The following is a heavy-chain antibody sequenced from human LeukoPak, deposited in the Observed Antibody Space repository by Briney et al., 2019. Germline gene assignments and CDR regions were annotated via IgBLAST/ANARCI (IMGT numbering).Heavy chain of an antibody. V-gene: IGHV1-46*01. CDR3: VREESGGYFDY. D-gene: IGHD2-8*02. CDR1: GHTFTNYL. Sequence: GASVKVSCKASGHTFTNYLLHWVRQAPGQGLEWVGRIIPDSGATNYAQKFRDRVTMTSDTATSTVYMELSSLRYEDTAVYHCVREESGGYFDYWGQGTLVSVSS. J-gene: IGHJ4*02. CDR2: IIPDSGAT.